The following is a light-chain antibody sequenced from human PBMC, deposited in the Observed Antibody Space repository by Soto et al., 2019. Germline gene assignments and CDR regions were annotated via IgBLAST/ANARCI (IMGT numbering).Light chain of an antibody. V-gene: IGKV1-39*01. CDR2: AAS. CDR3: QQTYSAPR. Sequence: DIQMTQSPSSLSASVGDRVTITCRASQSISSHLNWYQQQLGKAPKLLIYAASSLQSGVPSRFSGSGSGTGVTLTISCLQPEDFATYYCQQTYSAPRFGQGTKVEI. CDR1: QSISSH. J-gene: IGKJ1*01.